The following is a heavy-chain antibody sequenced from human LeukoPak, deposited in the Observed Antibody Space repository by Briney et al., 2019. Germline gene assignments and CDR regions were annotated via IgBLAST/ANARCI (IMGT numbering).Heavy chain of an antibody. CDR3: AKEGAIYDILTGYHFDY. CDR2: IRYDGSNK. CDR1: GFTFSSYG. J-gene: IGHJ4*02. D-gene: IGHD3-9*01. Sequence: PGGSLRLSCAASGFTFSSYGMHWVRQAPGKGLEWVAFIRYDGSNKYYADSVKGRFTISRDNSKNTLYLQMNSLRAEDTAVYYCAKEGAIYDILTGYHFDYWGQGTLVTVSS. V-gene: IGHV3-30*02.